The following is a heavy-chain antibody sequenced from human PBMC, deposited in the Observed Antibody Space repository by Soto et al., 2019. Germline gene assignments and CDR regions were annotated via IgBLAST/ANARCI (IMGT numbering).Heavy chain of an antibody. V-gene: IGHV3-53*01. D-gene: IGHD3-10*01. Sequence: EVQLVESGGGLIQPVGSLRLSCAVSGFTVNTNYMSWVRQSPGKGLEWVSVIYSGGRTDYADSVRGRFTISRDNSKNTVYLQMNNLRVEDTAVYYCARRTWDLGGFDPWGQGTQVPVSS. CDR2: IYSGGRT. J-gene: IGHJ5*02. CDR1: GFTVNTNY. CDR3: ARRTWDLGGFDP.